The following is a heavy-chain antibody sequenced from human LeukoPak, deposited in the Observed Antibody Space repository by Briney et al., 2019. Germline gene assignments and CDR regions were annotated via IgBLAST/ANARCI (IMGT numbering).Heavy chain of an antibody. Sequence: GSLRLSCAASGFTFSDYYWGWIRQPPGKGLEWFGNIFYSGSTYYSPSLKSRVTISLDTSRNQFSLKLSSVTAADTAVYYCAKSNGYGLVDIWGQGTMVTVSS. CDR2: IFYSGST. CDR1: GFTFSDYY. D-gene: IGHD3-10*01. V-gene: IGHV4-38-2*01. J-gene: IGHJ3*02. CDR3: AKSNGYGLVDI.